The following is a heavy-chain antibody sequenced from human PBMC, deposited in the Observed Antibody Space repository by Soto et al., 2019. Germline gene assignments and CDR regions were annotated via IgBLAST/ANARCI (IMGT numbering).Heavy chain of an antibody. CDR2: VRGGGHT. V-gene: IGHV3-23*01. Sequence: EVQLLESGGGLVQPGGSLRLSCATSGFTFVNYAMSWVRQAPGKELECVASVRGGGHTDYADSVKGRFTISRDDFRNTFYLQMNSLRAEETAMYYCAKDTGRDVGFDSWGQGTLVTVSS. D-gene: IGHD1-26*01. J-gene: IGHJ4*02. CDR1: GFTFVNYA. CDR3: AKDTGRDVGFDS.